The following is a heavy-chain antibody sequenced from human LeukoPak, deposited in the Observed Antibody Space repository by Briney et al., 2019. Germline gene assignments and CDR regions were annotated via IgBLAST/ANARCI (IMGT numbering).Heavy chain of an antibody. CDR3: ARGDYYDSSGYLQFDY. D-gene: IGHD3-22*01. CDR2: INPSGGST. CDR1: GYTFTSYY. J-gene: IGHJ4*02. Sequence: ASVKVSCKASGYTFTSYYMHWVRQAPGQGLEWMGIINPSGGSTSYAQKFQGRVTMTRYTSTSTVYMELSSLRSEDTAVYYCARGDYYDSSGYLQFDYWGQGTLVTVSS. V-gene: IGHV1-46*01.